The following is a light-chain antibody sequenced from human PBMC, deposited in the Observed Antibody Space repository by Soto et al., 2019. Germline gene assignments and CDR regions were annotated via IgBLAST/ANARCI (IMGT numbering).Light chain of an antibody. J-gene: IGLJ2*01. CDR1: SSDVGGYNY. CDR3: SSYAGSNNFVV. Sequence: QSVLTQPPSSSGSPGQSVTISCTGTSSDVGGYNYVSWDQQHPGKATKLMIDEVSKRPSGVPDRFSGSRSCNTASLTVSGLQAEDEADYYCSSYAGSNNFVVFGGGTMVTVL. CDR2: EVS. V-gene: IGLV2-8*01.